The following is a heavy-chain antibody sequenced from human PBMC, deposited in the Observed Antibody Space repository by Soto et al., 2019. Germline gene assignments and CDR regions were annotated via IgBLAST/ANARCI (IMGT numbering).Heavy chain of an antibody. V-gene: IGHV3-64D*06. J-gene: IGHJ6*02. D-gene: IGHD1-1*01. CDR2: ISSTGGRT. CDR3: VKGNLRVIEYPSHDMDV. Sequence: HPGGSLRLSCTVSGLTFSRYAMFWVRQAPGKGLESLLAISSTGGRTYYADSVKGRFTISRDNSKHTLYLQMSSLSAEDTAVYYCVKGNLRVIEYPSHDMDVWGQGTTVTVSS. CDR1: GLTFSRYA.